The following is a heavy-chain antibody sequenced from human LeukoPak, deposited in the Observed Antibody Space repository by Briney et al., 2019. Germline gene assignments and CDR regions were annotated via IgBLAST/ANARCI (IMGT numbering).Heavy chain of an antibody. D-gene: IGHD3-22*01. V-gene: IGHV4-39*01. Sequence: SETLSLTCTVSGGSISSSRYHWGWIRQPPRKRLEWIGSISYSGGTYYNPSLKSRVTISVDTSKNQCSLKLSSVTAADTAAYYCALKPAYYDSSGSTDYWGQGTLVTVSS. CDR1: GGSISSSRYH. CDR2: ISYSGGT. J-gene: IGHJ4*02. CDR3: ALKPAYYDSSGSTDY.